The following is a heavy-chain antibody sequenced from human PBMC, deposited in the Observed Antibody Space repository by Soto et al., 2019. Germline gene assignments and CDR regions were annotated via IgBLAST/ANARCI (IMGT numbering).Heavy chain of an antibody. Sequence: PSETLSLTCIVYGGSISSSSSYWGWLRQPPGKGLEWIGSIYYSGNTYYTPSLKSRVTISGDTSKNQFSLKLNSVTAADTAVYYCAIREAGRLFDPWGQGTLVTVSS. J-gene: IGHJ5*02. CDR1: GGSISSSSSY. V-gene: IGHV4-39*01. D-gene: IGHD1-26*01. CDR3: AIREAGRLFDP. CDR2: IYYSGNT.